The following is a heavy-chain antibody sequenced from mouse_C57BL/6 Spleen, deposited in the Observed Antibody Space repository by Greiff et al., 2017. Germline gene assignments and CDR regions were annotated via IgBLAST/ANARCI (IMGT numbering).Heavy chain of an antibody. CDR2: IYPRDGST. Sequence: VQRVESDAELVKPGASVKISCTASGYTFTDHTIHWMKQRPEQGLEWIGYIYPRDGSTKYNEKFKGKATLTADKSSSTAYMQLNSLTSKDSAVYFCARLNTVVARNECWGQGTTLTVSS. V-gene: IGHV1-78*01. CDR3: ARLNTVVARNEC. J-gene: IGHJ2*01. CDR1: GYTFTDHT. D-gene: IGHD1-1*01.